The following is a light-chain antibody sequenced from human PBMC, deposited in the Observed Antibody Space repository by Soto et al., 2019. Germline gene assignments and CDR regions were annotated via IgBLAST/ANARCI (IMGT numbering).Light chain of an antibody. J-gene: IGKJ2*01. CDR3: QQYYNWPPYT. Sequence: EIVVTQSPATLSLSPGERATLSCRASQSVSSHLAWYQQKPGQAPRLLVHGASMRAAGVPARFTGSGSGTDFTLTISGLQSDDFAVYYCQQYYNWPPYTFGQGTKLQIE. CDR1: QSVSSH. V-gene: IGKV3-15*01. CDR2: GAS.